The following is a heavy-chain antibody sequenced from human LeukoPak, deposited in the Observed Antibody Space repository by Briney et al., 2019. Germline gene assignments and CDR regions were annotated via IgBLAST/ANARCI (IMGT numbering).Heavy chain of an antibody. CDR3: ARDRRGGYDWQDGMDV. V-gene: IGHV1-46*01. Sequence: APVKVSCKASGYTFTSYYMHWVRQAPGQGLEWMGIVNPSGGSTSYAQKFQGRVTMTRDTSTSTVYMELSSLRSEDTAVYYCARDRRGGYDWQDGMDVWGQGTTVTVSS. J-gene: IGHJ6*02. CDR2: VNPSGGST. D-gene: IGHD5-12*01. CDR1: GYTFTSYY.